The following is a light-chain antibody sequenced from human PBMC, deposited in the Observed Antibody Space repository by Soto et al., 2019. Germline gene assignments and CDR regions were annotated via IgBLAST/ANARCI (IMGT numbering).Light chain of an antibody. Sequence: QSALTQPASLSGSPGQSITISCTGTSSDIGAYDYVSWFQQHPGKAPKLMISEVNNRPSGVSNRFSGSKSGNTAYLTISGLQVEDEAKYCCFSFTTTSTHVFGTGTKLTVL. CDR3: FSFTTTSTHV. CDR2: EVN. V-gene: IGLV2-14*01. J-gene: IGLJ1*01. CDR1: SSDIGAYDY.